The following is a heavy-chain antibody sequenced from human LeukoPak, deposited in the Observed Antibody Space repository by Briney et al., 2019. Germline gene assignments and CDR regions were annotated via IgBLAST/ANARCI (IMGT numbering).Heavy chain of an antibody. D-gene: IGHD3-16*02. CDR1: GFTFRNYW. V-gene: IGHV3-9*01. Sequence: GGSLRLSCAGSGFTFRNYWMSWVRQAPGKGLEWVSGLSWNSVSIGYADSVKGRFTISRDNAKNSLYLQMNSLTPEDTALYYCAKSRIAEGPESFDYWGQGTLVTVSS. J-gene: IGHJ4*02. CDR2: LSWNSVSI. CDR3: AKSRIAEGPESFDY.